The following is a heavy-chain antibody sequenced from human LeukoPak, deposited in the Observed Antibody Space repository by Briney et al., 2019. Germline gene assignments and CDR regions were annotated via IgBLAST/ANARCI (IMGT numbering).Heavy chain of an antibody. CDR2: IGTAGDT. CDR3: AKDGEQIVVVPAAIRVRNYFDY. Sequence: GGSLRLSCAASGFTFSSYDMHWVRQATGKGLEWVSAIGTAGDTYYPGSVKGRFTISRENAKNSLYLQMNSLRAEDTAVYYCAKDGEQIVVVPAAIRVRNYFDYWGQGTLVTVSS. V-gene: IGHV3-13*01. J-gene: IGHJ4*02. D-gene: IGHD2-2*01. CDR1: GFTFSSYD.